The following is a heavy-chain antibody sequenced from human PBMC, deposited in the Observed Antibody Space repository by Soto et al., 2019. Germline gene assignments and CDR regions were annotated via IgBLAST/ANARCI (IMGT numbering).Heavy chain of an antibody. V-gene: IGHV4-30-2*01. CDR1: GGSISSGGYS. CDR3: SRIPNR. D-gene: IGHD2-2*01. CDR2: IYHSGST. Sequence: QLQLQESGSGLVKPSQTLSLTCAVSGGSISSGGYSWSWIRQPPGKGLEWIGYIYHSGSTYYNPSLKGRVTISVDRSKKQFPLKLSPVNPGETAGKYRSRIPNRWGQGTLVPVS. J-gene: IGHJ1*01.